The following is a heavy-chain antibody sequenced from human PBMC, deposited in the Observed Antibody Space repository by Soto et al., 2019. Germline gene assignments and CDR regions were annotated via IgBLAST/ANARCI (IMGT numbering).Heavy chain of an antibody. CDR3: ARLGGIVNTGTWIQ. J-gene: IGHJ4*02. V-gene: IGHV5-51*01. D-gene: IGHD5-18*01. Sequence: GESLKISCKASGYRFSTYWIGWVRQRPGKGPEWMAIIYPGDSDTRENPSFQGQVTISADKSSNTVHLQWRSLKASDTAIYYCARLGGIVNTGTWIQWGQGTPVTVSS. CDR2: IYPGDSDT. CDR1: GYRFSTYW.